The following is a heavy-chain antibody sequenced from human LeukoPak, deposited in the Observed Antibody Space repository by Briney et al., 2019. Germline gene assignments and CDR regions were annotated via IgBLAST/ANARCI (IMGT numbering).Heavy chain of an antibody. D-gene: IGHD3-22*01. CDR3: ARDFIHRSGEANY. J-gene: IGHJ4*02. CDR1: GFTFSVYY. V-gene: IGHV3-11*05. Sequence: GGSLRLSCVASGFTFSVYYMSWIRQAPGKGLEWISYISSSSSSTNYADSVKGRFTISRDNPKNSLYLLMNSLRAEDTAMYYCARDFIHRSGEANYWGQGTLVTVSS. CDR2: ISSSSSST.